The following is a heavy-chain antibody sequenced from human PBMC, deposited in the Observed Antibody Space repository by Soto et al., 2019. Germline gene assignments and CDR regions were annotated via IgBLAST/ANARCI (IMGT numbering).Heavy chain of an antibody. J-gene: IGHJ6*02. CDR2: ISNDGSRK. CDR3: VEGRLGGAYGMEG. V-gene: IGHV3-30*18. D-gene: IGHD3-16*01. Sequence: QVQVVESGGGVVQPGRSLRLSCAASGFTFSSYGLHWVRQAPGKGLEWVAVISNDGSRKHYGDPVKGRFTISRDNSMNTNGFENERLRGCGKGGFYCVEGRLGGAYGMEGWGQGTPV. CDR1: GFTFSSYG.